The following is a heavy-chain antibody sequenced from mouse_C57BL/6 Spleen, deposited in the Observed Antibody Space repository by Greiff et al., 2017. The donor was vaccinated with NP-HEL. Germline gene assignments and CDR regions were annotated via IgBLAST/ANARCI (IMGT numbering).Heavy chain of an antibody. J-gene: IGHJ4*01. CDR2: ISSGSSTI. D-gene: IGHD2-4*01. CDR3: ARRRRLRVSSPSGYAMDY. V-gene: IGHV5-17*01. Sequence: EVKLVESGGGLVKPGGSLKLSCAASGFTFSDYGMHWVRQAPEKGLEWVAYISSGSSTIYYADTVKGRFTISRDNAKNTLFLQMSSLRSEDTAMYYCARRRRLRVSSPSGYAMDYWGQGTSVTVSS. CDR1: GFTFSDYG.